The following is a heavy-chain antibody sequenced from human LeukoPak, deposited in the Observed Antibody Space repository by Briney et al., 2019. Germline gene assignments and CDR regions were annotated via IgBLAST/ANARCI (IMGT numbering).Heavy chain of an antibody. V-gene: IGHV5-10-1*01. J-gene: IGHJ6*04. CDR2: IDPSDSYT. CDR1: GSSFTSYW. CDR3: ARRRRYYGSGSPRGPYGMDV. Sequence: GESLKISCKGSGSSFTSYWISWVRQLPGKGLEWMGRIDPSDSYTNYSPSFQGHVTISADKSISTAYLQWSSLKASDTAMYYCARRRRYYGSGSPRGPYGMDVWGKGTTVSVSS. D-gene: IGHD3-10*01.